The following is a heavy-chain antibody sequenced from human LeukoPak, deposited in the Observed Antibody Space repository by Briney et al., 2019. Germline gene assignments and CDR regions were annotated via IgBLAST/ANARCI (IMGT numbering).Heavy chain of an antibody. J-gene: IGHJ4*02. V-gene: IGHV3-20*04. CDR1: GFAFDYYG. D-gene: IGHD3-9*01. CDR3: ARVGTYYDILAGYYSTYFDY. Sequence: GGSLRLSCAASGFAFDYYGMSWVRQAPGKGLEWVSGINWNGGSTGYADSVKGRFTISRYNAKNSLYLQMNSLRAEDTALYYCARVGTYYDILAGYYSTYFDYWGQGTLVTVSS. CDR2: INWNGGST.